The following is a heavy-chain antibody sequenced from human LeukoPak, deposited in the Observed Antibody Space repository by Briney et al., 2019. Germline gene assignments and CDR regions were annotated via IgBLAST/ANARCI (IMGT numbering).Heavy chain of an antibody. CDR3: ARARLLRYYDWLLYHSNWFDP. Sequence: ASVKVSCKASGYTFTNYGISWVRQAPGQGLEWMGWISAYNGNTNYAQKLQGRVTMTTDTSTSTAYMELRSLRSDDTAVYYCARARLLRYYDWLLYHSNWFDPWGQGTLVTVSS. D-gene: IGHD3-9*01. J-gene: IGHJ5*02. CDR1: GYTFTNYG. V-gene: IGHV1-18*01. CDR2: ISAYNGNT.